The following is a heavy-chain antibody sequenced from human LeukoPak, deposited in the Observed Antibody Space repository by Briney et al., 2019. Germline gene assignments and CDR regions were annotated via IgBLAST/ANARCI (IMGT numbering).Heavy chain of an antibody. CDR1: GFTFSSHL. CDR3: AKGSF. V-gene: IGHV3-74*01. CDR2: ISSDGTYT. Sequence: GGSLRLSCAASGFTFSSHLMHWVRQAPGKGLVWVSRISSDGTYTNYADSVRGRFTISRDNAKNTLYLQMNSLRAEDTAVYYCAKGSFWGQGTLVTVSS. J-gene: IGHJ4*02. D-gene: IGHD3-10*01.